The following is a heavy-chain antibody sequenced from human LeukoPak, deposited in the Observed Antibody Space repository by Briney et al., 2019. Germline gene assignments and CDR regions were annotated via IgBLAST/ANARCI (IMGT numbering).Heavy chain of an antibody. V-gene: IGHV3-74*01. CDR2: INSDGSST. Sequence: GGFLRLSCAASGLTLSSYWMHWVRQAPGKGLVWVSRINSDGSSTSYADSVKGRFTISRDNAKNTLYLQMNSLRAEDTAVYYCARGGYSGSYYFDYWGQGTLVTVSS. J-gene: IGHJ4*02. CDR3: ARGGYSGSYYFDY. D-gene: IGHD1-26*01. CDR1: GLTLSSYW.